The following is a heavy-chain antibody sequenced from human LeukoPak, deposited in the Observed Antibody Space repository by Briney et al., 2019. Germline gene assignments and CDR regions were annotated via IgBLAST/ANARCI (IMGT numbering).Heavy chain of an antibody. CDR3: ATYRQVLLPFES. J-gene: IGHJ4*02. D-gene: IGHD2-8*02. CDR1: GFTFSSYG. CDR2: IFPSGGEI. Sequence: GGSLRLSCAASGFTFSSYGMSWVRQTPGKGLEWVSSIFPSGGEIHYADSVRGRFTISRDNSKSTLSLQMNSLRAEDTAIYYCATYRQVLLPFESWGQGTLVTVSS. V-gene: IGHV3-23*01.